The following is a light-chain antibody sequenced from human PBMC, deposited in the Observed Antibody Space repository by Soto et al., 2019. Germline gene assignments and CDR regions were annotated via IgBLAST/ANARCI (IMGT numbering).Light chain of an antibody. CDR2: GAS. CDR3: KQYNNWPPWT. Sequence: EIVMTQSPATLSVSPGERATLSCRASQSVGSNLAWYQQKPGQAPRLLIYGASTRATGIPARFSGSGSGTEFTLTISGLQSEDFAVYFCKQYNNWPPWTFGQGTKVEIK. CDR1: QSVGSN. V-gene: IGKV3-15*01. J-gene: IGKJ1*01.